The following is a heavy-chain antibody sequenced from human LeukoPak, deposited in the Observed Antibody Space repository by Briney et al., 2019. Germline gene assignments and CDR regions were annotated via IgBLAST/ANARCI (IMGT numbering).Heavy chain of an antibody. CDR3: ARTYDSSGYPMIDY. D-gene: IGHD3-22*01. CDR2: IYYSGST. CDR1: GGSISSYY. Sequence: SETLSLTCTVSGGSISSYYWSWIQQPPGKGLEWIGYIYYSGSTNYNPSLKSRVTISVDTSKNQFSLKLSSVTAADTAVYYCARTYDSSGYPMIDYWGQGTLVTVSS. V-gene: IGHV4-59*01. J-gene: IGHJ4*02.